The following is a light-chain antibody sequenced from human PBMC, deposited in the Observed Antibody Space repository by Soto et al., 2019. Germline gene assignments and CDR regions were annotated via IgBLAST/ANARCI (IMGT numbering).Light chain of an antibody. CDR3: QQYGSSRT. V-gene: IGKV3-20*01. CDR2: GAS. Sequence: EIVLTQSPGPLSLSPGERATLSCRASQSVSSSYLAWYEQKPGQAPRLLIYGASSRATGIPDRFSGSGSGTDFTLTISRLEPEYFAVYYCQQYGSSRTFGQGTKVEIK. J-gene: IGKJ1*01. CDR1: QSVSSSY.